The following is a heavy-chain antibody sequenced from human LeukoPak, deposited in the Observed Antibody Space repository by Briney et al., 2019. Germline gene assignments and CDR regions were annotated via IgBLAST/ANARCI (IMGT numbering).Heavy chain of an antibody. V-gene: IGHV1-2*02. CDR2: INPNSGGT. Sequence: GASVKVSCKASGYTFTGYYMHWVRQAPGQGLEWMGWINPNSGGTNYAQKFQGRVTMTRDTSISTAHMELSRLRSDDTAVYYCARESWGGLHGYNRDLDYWGQGTLVTVSS. J-gene: IGHJ4*02. CDR1: GYTFTGYY. CDR3: ARESWGGLHGYNRDLDY. D-gene: IGHD5-24*01.